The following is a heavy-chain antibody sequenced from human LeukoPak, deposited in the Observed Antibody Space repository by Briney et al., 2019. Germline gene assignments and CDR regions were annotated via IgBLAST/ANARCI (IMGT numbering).Heavy chain of an antibody. CDR1: GVSISSGDYY. CDR3: ARGLDYYDSSGYPRGYSYFDY. J-gene: IGHJ4*02. D-gene: IGHD3-22*01. CDR2: IYYSGST. V-gene: IGHV4-30-4*01. Sequence: SQTLSLTCTVSGVSISSGDYYWSWIRQPPGKGLEWIGYIYYSGSTYYNPSLKSRVTISVDTSKNQFSLKLSSVTAADTAVYYCARGLDYYDSSGYPRGYSYFDYWGQGTLVTVSS.